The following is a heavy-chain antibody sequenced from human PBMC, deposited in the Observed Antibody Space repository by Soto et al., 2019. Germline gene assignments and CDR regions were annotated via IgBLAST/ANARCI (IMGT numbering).Heavy chain of an antibody. CDR2: ISGSGGST. V-gene: IGHV3-23*01. J-gene: IGHJ4*02. CDR3: AISPVLLGLHFDY. CDR1: GFTFSSYA. D-gene: IGHD3-16*01. Sequence: EVQLLESGGGLVQPGGSLRLSCAASGFTFSSYAMSWVRQAPGKGLEWVSAISGSGGSTYYADSVKGRFTISRDNSKNTLYLQMNSLRAEDTAVYYCAISPVLLGLHFDYWGQGTLVTVSS.